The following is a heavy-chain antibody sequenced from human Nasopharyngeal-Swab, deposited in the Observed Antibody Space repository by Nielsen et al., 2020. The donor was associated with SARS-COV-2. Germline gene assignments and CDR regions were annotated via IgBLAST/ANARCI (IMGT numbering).Heavy chain of an antibody. D-gene: IGHD6-19*01. V-gene: IGHV3-74*03. CDR1: GVTLSSYW. CDR2: INRDGSDT. Sequence: GESLKISCAASGVTLSSYWMPWVRQVAGKGLVWVSRINRDGSDTKYADSVKGRFTISRDNAKNTLYLQMNSLRVEDTAVYYCARETAVAGDYYFDYWGQGTLVAVSS. J-gene: IGHJ4*02. CDR3: ARETAVAGDYYFDY.